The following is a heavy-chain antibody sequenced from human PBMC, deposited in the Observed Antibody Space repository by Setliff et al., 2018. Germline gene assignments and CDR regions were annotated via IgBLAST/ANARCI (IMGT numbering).Heavy chain of an antibody. Sequence: GGSLRLSCVASGFAFSTYGMHWVRQAPGKGLEWVAFIRYDGSYKYYEDSVKGRFTISRDNSENTLDLQMNSLRAEDTAVYYCAKDGGMGMVKAYYYGLDVWGQGTSVTVSS. D-gene: IGHD5-18*01. V-gene: IGHV3-30*02. CDR1: GFAFSTYG. CDR2: IRYDGSYK. J-gene: IGHJ6*02. CDR3: AKDGGMGMVKAYYYGLDV.